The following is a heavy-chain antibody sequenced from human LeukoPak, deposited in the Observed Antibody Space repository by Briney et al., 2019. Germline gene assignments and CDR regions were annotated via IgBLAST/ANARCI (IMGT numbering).Heavy chain of an antibody. CDR3: AKAYDSSGYAPFS. J-gene: IGHJ4*02. CDR2: ISWNSGSI. Sequence: SLRLPCAASGFTFDDYAMHWVRQAPGKGLEWVSGISWNSGSIGYADSVKGRFTISRDNAKNSLYLQMNSLRAEDTALYYCAKAYDSSGYAPFSWGQGTLVTVSS. D-gene: IGHD3-22*01. CDR1: GFTFDDYA. V-gene: IGHV3-9*01.